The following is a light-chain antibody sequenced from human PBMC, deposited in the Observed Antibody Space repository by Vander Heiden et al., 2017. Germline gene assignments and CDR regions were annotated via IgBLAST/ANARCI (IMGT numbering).Light chain of an antibody. CDR2: KAS. V-gene: IGKV1-5*03. CDR1: QNIDLW. CDR3: QQYDKSWT. J-gene: IGKJ1*01. Sequence: DVRLTQSPSTLSASCEDRVTVSCRANQNIDLWLAWYQQRPGNAPQLMIYKASTLQTGVLSRSIGSGSGTEFSLTISNLQPEDSAIYYCQQYDKSWTFGPGTRVQVK.